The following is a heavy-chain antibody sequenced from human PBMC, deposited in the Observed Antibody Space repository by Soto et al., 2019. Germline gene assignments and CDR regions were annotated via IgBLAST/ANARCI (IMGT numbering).Heavy chain of an antibody. J-gene: IGHJ2*01. D-gene: IGHD3-10*02. Sequence: PGKGLEWASAISGSGGSTYYGDSVKGRFTIARDNSKNTLYLQMNSLRAEDTAVYYCAKVFFFQAEDGIRGVRSVSAFLLNRSSDL. CDR3: AKVFFFQAEDGIRGVRSVSAFLLNRSSDL. V-gene: IGHV3-23*01. CDR2: ISGSGGST.